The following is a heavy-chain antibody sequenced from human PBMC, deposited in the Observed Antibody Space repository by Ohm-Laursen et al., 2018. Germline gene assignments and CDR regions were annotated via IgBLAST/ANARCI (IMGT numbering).Heavy chain of an antibody. CDR3: ARGRSIAARHYGNYGMDV. Sequence: SDTLSLTCTVSGDSIRSSGHYWNWIRQHPGKGLEWIGYIYSSGTSVTNPSLKSRINLSVDTSKNQFSLKLSSVTAADTAVYYCARGRSIAARHYGNYGMDVWGQGTTVTVSS. CDR2: IYSSGTS. V-gene: IGHV4-31*03. CDR1: GDSIRSSGHY. D-gene: IGHD6-6*01. J-gene: IGHJ6*02.